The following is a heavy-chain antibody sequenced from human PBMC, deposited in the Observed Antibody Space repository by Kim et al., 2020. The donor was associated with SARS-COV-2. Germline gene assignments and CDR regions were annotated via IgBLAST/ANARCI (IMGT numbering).Heavy chain of an antibody. V-gene: IGHV3-72*01. Sequence: EYAASVKGRFSISRDDSKKSLYLQMNSLKTEDTAVYYCARGSEQWLVLDYWGQGTLVTVSS. J-gene: IGHJ4*02. CDR3: ARGSEQWLVLDY. D-gene: IGHD6-19*01.